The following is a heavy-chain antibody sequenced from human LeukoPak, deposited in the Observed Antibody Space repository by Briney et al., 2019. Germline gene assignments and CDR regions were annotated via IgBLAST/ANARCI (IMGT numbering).Heavy chain of an antibody. V-gene: IGHV3-21*01. J-gene: IGHJ6*03. CDR2: ISSSSSYI. CDR1: GFTFSSYE. Sequence: GGSLRLSCAASGFTFSSYEMNWVRQAPGKGLGWVSSISSSSSYIYYADSVKGRFTISRDNAKNSLYLQMNSLRAEDTAVYYCARDRVISSWNSFYYYYMDVWGKGTTVTVSS. CDR3: ARDRVISSWNSFYYYYMDV. D-gene: IGHD6-13*01.